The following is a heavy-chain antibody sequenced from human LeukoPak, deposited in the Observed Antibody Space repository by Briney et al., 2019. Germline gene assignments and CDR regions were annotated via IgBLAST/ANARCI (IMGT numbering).Heavy chain of an antibody. V-gene: IGHV3-74*01. CDR1: GFTFSSYW. D-gene: IGHD3-10*01. Sequence: GGSLRLSCAASGFTFSSYWMHWVRQAPGKGLVWVSRINSDGSSTSYADSVKGRFTISRDNAKNTLYLQMNSLRAEDTAVYYCARDPRITMVQGVIRANDAFDIWGQGTMVSVSS. J-gene: IGHJ3*02. CDR2: INSDGSST. CDR3: ARDPRITMVQGVIRANDAFDI.